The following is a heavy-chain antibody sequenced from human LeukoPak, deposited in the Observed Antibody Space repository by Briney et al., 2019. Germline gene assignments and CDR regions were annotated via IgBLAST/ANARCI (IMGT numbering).Heavy chain of an antibody. Sequence: GGSLRLSCAASGFTFSSYAMSWVRQAPGKGLEWVSAISGSGGSTYYADSVKGRFTISRDNSKNTLYLQMNSLRAEDTAVYYCAKDGNYYDSSGYYSNPLDYWGQGTLVTVTS. V-gene: IGHV3-23*01. CDR3: AKDGNYYDSSGYYSNPLDY. CDR2: ISGSGGST. D-gene: IGHD3-22*01. J-gene: IGHJ4*02. CDR1: GFTFSSYA.